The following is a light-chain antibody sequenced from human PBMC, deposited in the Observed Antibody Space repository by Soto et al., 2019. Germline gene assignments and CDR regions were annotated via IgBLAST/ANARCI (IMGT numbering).Light chain of an antibody. J-gene: IGLJ1*01. CDR2: EVS. V-gene: IGLV2-14*01. CDR3: SLYTSENAYV. Sequence: QSVLTQPASVSGSPGQSITISCTGTSGDVGNYKYVSWYQQHPGKAPKLMIYEVSNRPSGVSNRFSGSKSGNTASLTISGLQAEDETDYYCSLYTSENAYVFXTGTKVTVL. CDR1: SGDVGNYKY.